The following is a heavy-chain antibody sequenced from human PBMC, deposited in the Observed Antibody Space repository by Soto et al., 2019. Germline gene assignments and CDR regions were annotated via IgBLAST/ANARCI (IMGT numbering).Heavy chain of an antibody. Sequence: SETLSLTCTVSGGSISSGGYYWSWIRQHPGKGLEWIGYIYYSGSTYYNPSLKSRVTISVDTSKNQFSLKLSSVTAADTAVYYCARDLVVVVPAATHHWFDPWGQGTLVTVSS. CDR3: ARDLVVVVPAATHHWFDP. CDR2: IYYSGST. D-gene: IGHD2-2*01. V-gene: IGHV4-31*03. J-gene: IGHJ5*02. CDR1: GGSISSGGYY.